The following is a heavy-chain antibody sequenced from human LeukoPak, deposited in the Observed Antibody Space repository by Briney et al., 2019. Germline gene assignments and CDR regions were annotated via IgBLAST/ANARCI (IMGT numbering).Heavy chain of an antibody. CDR3: ARDSGIAAAGIYYYYMDV. CDR2: IYTSGST. V-gene: IGHV4-61*02. Sequence: PSETLSLTCTVSGGSISSGSYYWSWIRQPAGKGLEWIGRIYTSGSTNYNPSLKSRVTISVDTSKNQFSLKLSSVTAADTAVYYCARDSGIAAAGIYYYYMDVWGKGTTVTVSS. D-gene: IGHD6-13*01. CDR1: GGSISSGSYY. J-gene: IGHJ6*03.